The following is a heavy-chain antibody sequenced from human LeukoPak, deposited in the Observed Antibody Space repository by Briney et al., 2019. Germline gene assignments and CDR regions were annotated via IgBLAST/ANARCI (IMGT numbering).Heavy chain of an antibody. V-gene: IGHV4-59*11. D-gene: IGHD1-26*01. Sequence: SETLSLTCTVSGGSISSHYWSWIRQPPGKGLEWIGYMYYSGSTNYNPSLKSRVTMSVDTSQRQFSLKLSSVTAADTAVYYCARSGEWELPAWFDPWGQGTLVTVSS. CDR3: ARSGEWELPAWFDP. J-gene: IGHJ5*02. CDR2: MYYSGST. CDR1: GGSISSHY.